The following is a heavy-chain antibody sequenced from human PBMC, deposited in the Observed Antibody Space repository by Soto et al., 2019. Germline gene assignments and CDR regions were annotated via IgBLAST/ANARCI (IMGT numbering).Heavy chain of an antibody. CDR3: ARGYDILTGLYYYYGMDV. J-gene: IGHJ6*02. CDR2: NSAHNGDT. V-gene: IGHV1-18*01. D-gene: IGHD3-9*01. Sequence: GASVKVSCKASVSTFNSYGISWVRQAPGQGLEWMGWNSAHNGDTNYAQNFQGRLTMTTDASTSTAYMELRSLRSDDTAVYYCARGYDILTGLYYYYGMDVWGQGTTVTVSS. CDR1: VSTFNSYG.